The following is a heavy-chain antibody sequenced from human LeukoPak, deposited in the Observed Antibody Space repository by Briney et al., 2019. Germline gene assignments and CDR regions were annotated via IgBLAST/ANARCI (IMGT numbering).Heavy chain of an antibody. CDR1: GYTFTSYD. Sequence: ASVKVSCKASGYTFTSYDINWVRQATGQGLEWMGWMNPNSGNTGYAQKFQGRVTMTRNTSISTAYMELSSLRSEDTAVYYCARGRITISAMDVWGKGTTVTVSS. J-gene: IGHJ6*03. V-gene: IGHV1-8*01. CDR2: MNPNSGNT. D-gene: IGHD3-9*01. CDR3: ARGRITISAMDV.